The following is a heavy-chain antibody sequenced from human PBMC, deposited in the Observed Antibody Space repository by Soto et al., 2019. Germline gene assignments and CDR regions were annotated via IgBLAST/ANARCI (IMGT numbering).Heavy chain of an antibody. Sequence: ASVKVSCKASGYTFTGYYMHWVRQAPGQGLEWMGWINPNSGGTNYAQKFQGRVTMTRDTSISTAYMELSRLRSDDTAVYYCARGSIAVAGTMDYWGQGTLVTVPQ. CDR3: ARGSIAVAGTMDY. D-gene: IGHD6-19*01. J-gene: IGHJ4*02. CDR2: INPNSGGT. CDR1: GYTFTGYY. V-gene: IGHV1-2*02.